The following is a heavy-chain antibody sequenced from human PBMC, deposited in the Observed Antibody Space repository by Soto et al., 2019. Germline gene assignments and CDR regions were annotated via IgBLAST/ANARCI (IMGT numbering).Heavy chain of an antibody. J-gene: IGHJ4*02. CDR1: GGSISSSSYY. CDR2: IYYSGST. D-gene: IGHD6-19*01. V-gene: IGHV4-39*01. CDR3: ARQDDSGWYYY. Sequence: SETLSLTCTVSGGSISSSSYYWGWIRQPPGKGLEWIGSIYYSGSTYYNPSLKSRVTISVDTSKNQFSLKLSSVTAADTAVYYCARQDDSGWYYYWGQGTLVTVSS.